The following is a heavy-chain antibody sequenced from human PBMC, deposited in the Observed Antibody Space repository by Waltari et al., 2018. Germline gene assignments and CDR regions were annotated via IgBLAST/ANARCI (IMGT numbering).Heavy chain of an antibody. D-gene: IGHD7-27*01. CDR3: ARLNWGSDY. V-gene: IGHV1-8*01. Sequence: QVQLVQSGAEVKKPGASVKVSCRASGYTFTSYEIGWVRQATGQGLEWVGWMNPGSGNAGYAQKFQGRVTMTRNTSISTAYMELSSLRSEDTAVYYCARLNWGSDYWGQGTLVTVSS. CDR2: MNPGSGNA. J-gene: IGHJ4*02. CDR1: GYTFTSYE.